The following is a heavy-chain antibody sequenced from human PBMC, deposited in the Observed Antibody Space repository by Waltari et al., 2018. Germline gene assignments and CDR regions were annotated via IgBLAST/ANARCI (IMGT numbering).Heavy chain of an antibody. CDR2: INPSGGST. CDR3: ARDRGGDCGGDCPNIKNYYYYYMDV. D-gene: IGHD2-21*01. J-gene: IGHJ6*03. Sequence: QVQLVQSGAEVKKPGASVKVSCKASGYTFTSYYMHWVRQAPGQGFEWMGIINPSGGSTSYAQKFQGRVTMTRDTSTSTVYMELSSLRSEDTAVYYCARDRGGDCGGDCPNIKNYYYYYMDVWGKGTTVTVSS. CDR1: GYTFTSYY. V-gene: IGHV1-46*01.